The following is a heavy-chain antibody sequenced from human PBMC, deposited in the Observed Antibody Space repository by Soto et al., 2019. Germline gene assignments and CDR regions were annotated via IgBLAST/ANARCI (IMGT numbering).Heavy chain of an antibody. V-gene: IGHV3-23*01. CDR2: ISGSGGST. D-gene: IGHD6-19*01. Sequence: EVQLLESGGGLVQPGGSLRLSCAASGFTFSSYAMSWVRQAPGKGLEWVSAISGSGGSTYYADSVKGRFTISRDNSKNTLYLQMNSLRGEDTAVYYCAKDRGIAVAGSYYWGQGTLVTVSS. CDR3: AKDRGIAVAGSYY. CDR1: GFTFSSYA. J-gene: IGHJ4*02.